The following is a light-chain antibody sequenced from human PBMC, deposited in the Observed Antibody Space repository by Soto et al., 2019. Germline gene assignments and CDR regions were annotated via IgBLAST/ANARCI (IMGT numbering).Light chain of an antibody. CDR2: EVV. Sequence: QSELTQPASVSGSPGQSITISCTGSSSDVGPYNLVSWYQHHPGKAPKLMISEVVKRPSGVSNRFSGSKSGNTASLTISGLQAEDEADYYCCSYAGSSMFVFGGGTKLTVL. V-gene: IGLV2-23*02. CDR3: CSYAGSSMFV. J-gene: IGLJ2*01. CDR1: SSDVGPYNL.